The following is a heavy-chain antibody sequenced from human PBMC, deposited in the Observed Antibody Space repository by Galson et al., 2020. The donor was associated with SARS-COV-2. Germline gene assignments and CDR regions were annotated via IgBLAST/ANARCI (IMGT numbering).Heavy chain of an antibody. CDR3: ARMEVTARHYWYALDV. V-gene: IGHV2-70*11. CDR1: GFSVSSSGMS. Sequence: SGPTLVKPTQTLTLTCTFSGFSVSSSGMSVSWIRQPPGKPLEWLARIDWDDDKYYNTSLKTRLAISKDTSKKQVVLTMTNMDPVDTATYYCARMEVTARHYWYALDVWGQGTTVTVSS. J-gene: IGHJ6*02. D-gene: IGHD4-4*01. CDR2: IDWDDDK.